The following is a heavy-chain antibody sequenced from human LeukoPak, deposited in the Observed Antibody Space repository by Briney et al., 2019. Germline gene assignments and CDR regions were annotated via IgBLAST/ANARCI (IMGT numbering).Heavy chain of an antibody. D-gene: IGHD5-24*01. J-gene: IGHJ4*02. Sequence: GASVKVSCKASGGTFSGYAITWVRQAPGQGLECMGGIIPIFRTANYAQKFQGRVTITTDESTSTSYMELSSLRSEDTAVYYCARSQRAGYNVYYFDSWGQGTLVTVSS. CDR3: ARSQRAGYNVYYFDS. CDR2: IIPIFRTA. CDR1: GGTFSGYA. V-gene: IGHV1-69*05.